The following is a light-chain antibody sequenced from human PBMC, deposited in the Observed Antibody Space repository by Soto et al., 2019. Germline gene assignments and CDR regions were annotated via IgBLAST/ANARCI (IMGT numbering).Light chain of an antibody. V-gene: IGKV4-1*01. CDR1: QSVLYSSNNNNY. J-gene: IGKJ1*01. CDR2: WAS. CDR3: QQYYDIPWT. Sequence: DIVMTQSPDSLAVSLGERATINCKSSQSVLYSSNNNNYVAWYQQKPRQPPKLLIYWASTRESGLPDRFSGSGSGTDFTLTISSLQAEDVAVYYCQQYYDIPWTFGQGTKVDIK.